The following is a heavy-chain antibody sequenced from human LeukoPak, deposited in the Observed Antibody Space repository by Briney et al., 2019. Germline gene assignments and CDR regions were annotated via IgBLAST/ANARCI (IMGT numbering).Heavy chain of an antibody. J-gene: IGHJ2*01. CDR2: IYYSGST. Sequence: SETLSLTCTVSGGSISSYYWSWIRQPPGKGLEWIGYIYYSGSTNYSPSLKSRVTISVDTSKNQFSLKLSSVTAADTAVYYCARLVGPQYYYDSSGRGYFDLWGRGTLVTVSS. V-gene: IGHV4-59*08. CDR3: ARLVGPQYYYDSSGRGYFDL. D-gene: IGHD3-22*01. CDR1: GGSISSYY.